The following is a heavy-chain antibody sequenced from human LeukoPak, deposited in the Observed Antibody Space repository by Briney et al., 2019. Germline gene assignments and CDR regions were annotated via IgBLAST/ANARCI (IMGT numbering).Heavy chain of an antibody. CDR1: GYTFTTYY. CDR2: INPSGGGT. J-gene: IGHJ4*02. D-gene: IGHD3-22*01. Sequence: ASVNVSCKASGYTFTTYYMHWVRQAPGQGPEWMGLINPSGGGTTYAQKFQGRGTMTRDTSTSTVNMELRSLKSEDTAVYYCARGPPDYFDDNGYLDYWGQGTLVTVSS. V-gene: IGHV1-46*01. CDR3: ARGPPDYFDDNGYLDY.